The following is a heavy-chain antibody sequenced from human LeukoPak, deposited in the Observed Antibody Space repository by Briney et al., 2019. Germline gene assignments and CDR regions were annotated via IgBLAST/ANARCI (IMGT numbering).Heavy chain of an antibody. CDR1: GFSFSNYE. J-gene: IGHJ5*02. Sequence: PGGSLRLSCAVSGFSFSNYEMNWVRQAPGKGLEWVSYITSSSTTIYYADSVKGRFTISRDNAKNTLYLQMNGLRSEETAVYYCAKGPGARGHFNWFDPWGQGTLVTVSS. CDR3: AKGPGARGHFNWFDP. D-gene: IGHD5-12*01. CDR2: ITSSSTTI. V-gene: IGHV3-48*03.